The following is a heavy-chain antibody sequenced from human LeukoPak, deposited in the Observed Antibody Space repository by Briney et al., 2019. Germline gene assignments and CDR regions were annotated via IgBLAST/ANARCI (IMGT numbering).Heavy chain of an antibody. CDR1: GYSISSGYY. J-gene: IGHJ6*04. D-gene: IGHD2-2*01. Sequence: SETLSLTCAVSGYSISSGYYWGWIRQPPGKGLEWIGSIYHSGSTYYNPPLKSRVTISVDTSKNQFSLKLSSVTAADTAVYYCAREHCSSTSCYYYYGMDVWGKGTTVTVSS. CDR2: IYHSGST. V-gene: IGHV4-38-2*02. CDR3: AREHCSSTSCYYYYGMDV.